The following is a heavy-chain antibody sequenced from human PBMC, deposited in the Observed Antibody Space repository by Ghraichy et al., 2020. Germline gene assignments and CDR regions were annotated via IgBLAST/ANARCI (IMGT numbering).Heavy chain of an antibody. D-gene: IGHD2-15*01. J-gene: IGHJ4*02. V-gene: IGHV3-30-3*01. Sequence: GGSLRLSCAASGFIFSTYTMHWVRQAPGKGLEWVAVISYDGTNDYYADSVQGRFTISRDNSKNTLYLQMNSLRADVTAVYYCARDLVYCSAHTCKDYWGQGTLVAVSS. CDR2: ISYDGTND. CDR3: ARDLVYCSAHTCKDY. CDR1: GFIFSTYT.